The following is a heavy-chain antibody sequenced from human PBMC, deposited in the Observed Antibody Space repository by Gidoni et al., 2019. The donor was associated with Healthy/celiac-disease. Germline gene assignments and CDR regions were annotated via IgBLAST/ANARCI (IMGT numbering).Heavy chain of an antibody. CDR2: ISSSSSYI. J-gene: IGHJ6*02. Sequence: EVQLVESGGGLVKPGGSLRLSCAASGCTFSSYSMNWVRQAPGKGLEWVSSISSSSSYIYYADSVKGRFTISRDNAKNSLYLQMNSLRAEDTAVYYCARSAADTEVLLGYYGMDVWGQGTTVTVSS. CDR3: ARSAADTEVLLGYYGMDV. CDR1: GCTFSSYS. D-gene: IGHD6-13*01. V-gene: IGHV3-21*01.